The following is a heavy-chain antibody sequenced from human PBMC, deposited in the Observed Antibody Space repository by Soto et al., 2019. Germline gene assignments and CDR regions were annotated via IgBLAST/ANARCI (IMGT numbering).Heavy chain of an antibody. CDR1: GFTFSSYD. D-gene: IGHD6-13*01. CDR3: AKPIVAAGYYGMDV. J-gene: IGHJ6*02. CDR2: ISFHGTTK. Sequence: QVQLVESGGGVVQPGTSLRLSCAASGFTFSSYDMHWVRQAPGKGLEWVAVISFHGTTKYYADSVKGRFTISRDNSKNKQYLEMNSLRGEVTAMYYCAKPIVAAGYYGMDVWGRGTTVTVSS. V-gene: IGHV3-30*18.